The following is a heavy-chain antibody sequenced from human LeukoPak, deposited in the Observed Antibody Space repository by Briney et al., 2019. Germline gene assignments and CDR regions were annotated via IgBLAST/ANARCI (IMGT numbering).Heavy chain of an antibody. Sequence: SETLSRTCTGSGGSISSSTYYWGWIRQPPGKGLEWVGSIYYSGTTYYNPSLKSRVTISVDTSKNQFSLKLSSVTAADTAVYYCARLLTIYYCMDVWGKGTTVTVSS. J-gene: IGHJ6*03. CDR2: IYYSGTT. V-gene: IGHV4-39*01. D-gene: IGHD3-3*01. CDR1: GGSISSSTYY. CDR3: ARLLTIYYCMDV.